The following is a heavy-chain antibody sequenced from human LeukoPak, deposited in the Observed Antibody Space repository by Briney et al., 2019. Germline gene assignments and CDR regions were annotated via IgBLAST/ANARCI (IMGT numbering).Heavy chain of an antibody. D-gene: IGHD3-16*01. J-gene: IGHJ4*02. Sequence: ASVKVSCKASGYTFTSYGISWVRQAPGQGLEWMGGIIPIFGTANYAQKFQGRVTITADKSTSTAYMELSSLRSEDTAVYYCARVDTLMITFGGVVDWGQGTLVTVSS. CDR3: ARVDTLMITFGGVVD. CDR1: GYTFTSYG. CDR2: IIPIFGTA. V-gene: IGHV1-69*06.